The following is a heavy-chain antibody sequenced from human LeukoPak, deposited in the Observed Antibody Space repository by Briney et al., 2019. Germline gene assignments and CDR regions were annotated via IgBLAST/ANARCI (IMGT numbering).Heavy chain of an antibody. CDR3: ARGDPLYDFWSGYLYGMDV. Sequence: ASVKVSCKASGGTLSSYAISWVRQAPGQGLEWMGRIIPILGIANYAQKFQGRVTITADKSTSTAYMELSSLRSEDTAVYYCARGDPLYDFWSGYLYGMDVWGQGTTVTVSS. V-gene: IGHV1-69*04. CDR1: GGTLSSYA. CDR2: IIPILGIA. D-gene: IGHD3-3*01. J-gene: IGHJ6*02.